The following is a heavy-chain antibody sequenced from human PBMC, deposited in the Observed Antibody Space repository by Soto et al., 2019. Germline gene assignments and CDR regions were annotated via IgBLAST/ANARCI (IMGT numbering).Heavy chain of an antibody. CDR1: GFTFSSYG. D-gene: IGHD2-2*01. CDR3: AREAGCSSTSCNRHCYYYYGMDV. V-gene: IGHV3-33*01. Sequence: PGGSLRLSCAASGFTFSSYGMNWVRQAPGKGLEGVAVIWYDGSNKYYADSVKGRFTISRDNSKNTLYLQMNSLRAEDTAVYYCAREAGCSSTSCNRHCYYYYGMDVWGQGTTVTVSS. J-gene: IGHJ6*02. CDR2: IWYDGSNK.